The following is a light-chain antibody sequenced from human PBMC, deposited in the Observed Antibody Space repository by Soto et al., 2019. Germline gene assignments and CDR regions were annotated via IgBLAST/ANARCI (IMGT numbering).Light chain of an antibody. CDR3: LQDYNYPIT. V-gene: IGKV1-6*01. CDR2: AAS. CDR1: QSISTY. J-gene: IGKJ5*01. Sequence: GQRATLSCRASQSISTYLAWYQQKPGKAPKLLIYAASSLQSGVPSRFSGSGSGTDFTLTISSPQPEDFATYYCLQDYNYPITFGQGTRLEIK.